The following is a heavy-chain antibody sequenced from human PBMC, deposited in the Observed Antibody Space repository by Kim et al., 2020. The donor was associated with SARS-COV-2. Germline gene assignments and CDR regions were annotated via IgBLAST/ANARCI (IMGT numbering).Heavy chain of an antibody. Sequence: ASVKVSCKASGYTFTNNYMHWVRQAPGQGLEWMGMVFPKDGSTVYAQKFQGRVTMTSDTSTTTVQMELSSLRSEDTAMYYCVRDNLAWDVWGLGTTVTVSS. J-gene: IGHJ6*02. CDR2: VFPKDGST. CDR1: GYTFTNNY. V-gene: IGHV1-46*01. CDR3: VRDNLAWDV. D-gene: IGHD3-3*02.